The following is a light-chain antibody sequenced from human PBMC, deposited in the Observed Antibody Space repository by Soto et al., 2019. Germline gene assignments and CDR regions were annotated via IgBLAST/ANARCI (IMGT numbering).Light chain of an antibody. CDR2: EVN. Sequence: QSVLTQPPCASVSPGQSVAISCTGTSSDVGGYNYVSWYQQHPGKAPKLMIYEVNKRPSGVPDRFSGSKSGNTASLTVSGLQAEDEADYYCSSYAGSSNVFGTGTKVTV. CDR3: SSYAGSSNV. CDR1: SSDVGGYNY. J-gene: IGLJ1*01. V-gene: IGLV2-8*01.